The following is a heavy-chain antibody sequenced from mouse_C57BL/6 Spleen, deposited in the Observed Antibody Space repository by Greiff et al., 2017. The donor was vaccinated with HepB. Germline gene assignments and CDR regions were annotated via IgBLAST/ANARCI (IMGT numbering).Heavy chain of an antibody. J-gene: IGHJ2*01. D-gene: IGHD5-5*01. V-gene: IGHV1-72*01. CDR3: ARGQKGPRLPYFDY. Sequence: VQLQQPGAELVKPGASVKLSCKASGYTFTSYWMHWVKQRPGRGLEWIGRIDPNSGGTKYNEKFKSKATLTVDKPSSTAYMQLSRLTAEDSAVYYCARGQKGPRLPYFDYWGQGTTLTVSS. CDR1: GYTFTSYW. CDR2: IDPNSGGT.